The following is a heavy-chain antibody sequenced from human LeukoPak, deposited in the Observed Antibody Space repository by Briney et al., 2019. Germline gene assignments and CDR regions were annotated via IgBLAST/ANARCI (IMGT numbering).Heavy chain of an antibody. CDR1: GFTFSSYG. D-gene: IGHD6-25*01. CDR3: AKGIGAAVYFDY. CDR2: ISGSGGST. Sequence: GGTLRLSCAASGFTFSSYGMSWVRQPPGKGLEWVSAISGSGGSTYYADSVKGRFTISRDSSKNTLYLQMNSLRAEDTAVYYCAKGIGAAVYFDYWGQGTLVTVSS. J-gene: IGHJ4*02. V-gene: IGHV3-23*01.